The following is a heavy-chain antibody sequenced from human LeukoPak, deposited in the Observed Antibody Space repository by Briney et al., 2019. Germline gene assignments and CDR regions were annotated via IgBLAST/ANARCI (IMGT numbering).Heavy chain of an antibody. Sequence: SETLSLTCTVSGGSISSGGYYWSWIHQHPGKGLEWIGYIYYSGSTYYNPSLKSRVTISVDTSKNQFSLKLSSVTAADTAVYYCARATGGYSYGSWFDPWGQGTLVTVSS. CDR3: ARATGGYSYGSWFDP. J-gene: IGHJ5*02. CDR2: IYYSGST. CDR1: GGSISSGGYY. D-gene: IGHD5-18*01. V-gene: IGHV4-31*03.